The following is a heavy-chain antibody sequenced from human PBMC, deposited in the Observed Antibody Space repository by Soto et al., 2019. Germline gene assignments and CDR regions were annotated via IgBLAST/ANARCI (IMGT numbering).Heavy chain of an antibody. J-gene: IGHJ4*02. CDR2: IIPILGIA. V-gene: IGHV1-69*02. CDR3: AKGNLSAPMYYFDY. D-gene: IGHD3-16*02. CDR1: GGTFSSYI. Sequence: SVKVSCKASGGTFSSYIINWVRQAPGQGLEWMGRIIPILGIAKYAQKFQGRVTITADKSTSTAYMELSSLRSEDTAVYYCAKGNLSAPMYYFDYWGQGTPVTVSS.